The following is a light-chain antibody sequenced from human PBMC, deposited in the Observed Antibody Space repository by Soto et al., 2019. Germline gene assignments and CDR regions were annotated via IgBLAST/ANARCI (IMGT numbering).Light chain of an antibody. J-gene: IGLJ3*02. CDR3: AAWDDSLSGVV. Sequence: QSVLTQPPSASGTPGQRVTISCSGSSYNSGSNYGYWYQQLPGTAPKLLIYRNNKRPSGGPDRFSGSKSGTSASLTISGLRSEDEAEYYCAAWDDSLSGVVFGGGTKLTVL. V-gene: IGLV1-47*01. CDR1: SYNSGSNY. CDR2: RNN.